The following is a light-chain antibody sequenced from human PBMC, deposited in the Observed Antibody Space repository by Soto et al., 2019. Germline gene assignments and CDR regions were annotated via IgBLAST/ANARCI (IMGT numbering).Light chain of an antibody. CDR2: GAS. CDR3: QQYNNWPFS. Sequence: EIVLTQSPGTLSLSPLERATLSSMASQSVSRSYLAWYQQKPGQAPRLLIYGASSRATGIPARFSGSGSGTDFTLTISGLRSEDSAVYFCQQYNNWPFSFGQGTRLEI. CDR1: QSVSRSY. V-gene: IGKV3-20*01. J-gene: IGKJ5*01.